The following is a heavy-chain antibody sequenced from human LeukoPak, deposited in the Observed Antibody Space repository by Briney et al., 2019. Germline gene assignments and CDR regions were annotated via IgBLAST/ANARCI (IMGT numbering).Heavy chain of an antibody. D-gene: IGHD2-2*02. CDR2: ISAYNGNT. J-gene: IGHJ4*02. CDR1: GYTFTSYG. V-gene: IGHV1-18*01. CDR3: ARAGDIVVVPAALRGPFREDY. Sequence: ASVKVSCKASGYTFTSYGISWVRQAPGQGLEWMGWISAYNGNTNYAQKLQGRVTMTTDTSTSTAYMELRSLRSDDTAVYYCARAGDIVVVPAALRGPFREDYWGQGTLVTVSS.